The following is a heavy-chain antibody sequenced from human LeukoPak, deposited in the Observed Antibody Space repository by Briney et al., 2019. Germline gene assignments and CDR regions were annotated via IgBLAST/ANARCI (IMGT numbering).Heavy chain of an antibody. V-gene: IGHV4-39*07. CDR3: ARVRGDLPRYLDY. Sequence: SETLSLTCTVSGGSISSSSYYWGWIRQPPGKGLEWIGSIYYSGSTYYNPSLKSRVTISVDTSKNQFSLKLSSATAADTAVYYCARVRGDLPRYLDYWGQGTLVTVSS. CDR1: GGSISSSSYY. J-gene: IGHJ4*02. D-gene: IGHD4-17*01. CDR2: IYYSGST.